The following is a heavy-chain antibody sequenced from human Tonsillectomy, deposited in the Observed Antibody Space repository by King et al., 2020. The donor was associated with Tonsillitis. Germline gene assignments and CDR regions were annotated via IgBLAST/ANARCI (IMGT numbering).Heavy chain of an antibody. V-gene: IGHV4-30-4*07. Sequence: VQLQESGPGLVKPSQTLSLTCAVPGGPISSGDYSWSWIRQPPGKELEWIGYIYYSGSTYYSPSLKSRVTLSVDTSKKHFSLKLSSVTAADTAVYFCVRGYCTNGICPDALDIWGQGTRVTVSS. CDR3: VRGYCTNGICPDALDI. D-gene: IGHD2-8*01. CDR2: IYYSGST. CDR1: GGPISSGDYS. J-gene: IGHJ3*02.